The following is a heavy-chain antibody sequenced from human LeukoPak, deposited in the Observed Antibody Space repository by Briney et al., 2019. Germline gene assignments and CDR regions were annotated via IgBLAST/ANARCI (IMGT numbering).Heavy chain of an antibody. CDR2: INYSGST. CDR3: AREGRQDYVYFDH. D-gene: IGHD4-17*01. J-gene: IGHJ4*01. V-gene: IGHV4-59*01. Sequence: SETLSLTCTVSGGSISSYYWSWIRQPPGKGLEWIGYINYSGSTNYNPSLKSRVTMSVDTSKNQFSLKLSSVTAADTAMYYCAREGRQDYVYFDHWGHGSLVTVSS. CDR1: GGSISSYY.